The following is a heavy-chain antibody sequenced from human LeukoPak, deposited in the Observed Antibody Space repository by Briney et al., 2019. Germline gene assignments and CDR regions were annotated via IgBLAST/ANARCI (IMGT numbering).Heavy chain of an antibody. CDR2: IYYSGST. CDR3: ARDNYYDSS. CDR1: GFTFTDYY. D-gene: IGHD3-22*01. Sequence: LRLSCAASGFTFTDYYMSWVRQAPGKGLEWIGYIYYSGSTNYNPSLKSRVTISVDTSKNQFSLKLSSVTAADTAVYYCARDNYYDSSWGQGTLVTVSS. V-gene: IGHV4-59*12. J-gene: IGHJ4*02.